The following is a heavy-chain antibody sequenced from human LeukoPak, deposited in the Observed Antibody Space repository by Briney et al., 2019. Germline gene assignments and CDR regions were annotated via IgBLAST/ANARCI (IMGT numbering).Heavy chain of an antibody. V-gene: IGHV1-18*01. CDR3: ARGGIVATILTDSFDY. CDR2: ISGYNGNT. CDR1: GYTFTSYG. Sequence: GASVKVSCKTSGYTFTSYGISWVRQAPGQGLEWMGWISGYNGNTNYAQNLQGRVTVTTDTSTSTAYMELRSLRSDDTAVYYCARGGIVATILTDSFDYWGQGTLVTVSS. J-gene: IGHJ4*02. D-gene: IGHD5-12*01.